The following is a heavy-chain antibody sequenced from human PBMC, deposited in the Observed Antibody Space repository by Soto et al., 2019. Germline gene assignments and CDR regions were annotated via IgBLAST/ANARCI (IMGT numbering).Heavy chain of an antibody. CDR2: ISGSGGST. CDR3: AKDYPLYYYGSGRRFDY. J-gene: IGHJ4*02. D-gene: IGHD3-10*01. Sequence: GGSLRLSCAASGFTFSSYAMSWVRQAPGKGLEWVSAISGSGGSTYYADSVKGRFTISRDNSKNTLYLQMNSLRAEDTAVYYCAKDYPLYYYGSGRRFDYWGQGTLVTVSS. CDR1: GFTFSSYA. V-gene: IGHV3-23*01.